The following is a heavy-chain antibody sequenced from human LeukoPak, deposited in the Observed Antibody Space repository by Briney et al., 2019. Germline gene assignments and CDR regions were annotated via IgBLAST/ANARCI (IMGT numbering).Heavy chain of an antibody. J-gene: IGHJ4*02. CDR1: GGSFSGYY. CDR2: LTGSGGST. Sequence: PSETLSLTCAVYGGSFSGYYWSWIRQPPGKGLEWVSALTGSGGSTYYADSVKGRFAISRDNSKKTLFLQMNSLRAEDTAVYYCAKDLAPAAYWGQGTLVTVSS. CDR3: AKDLAPAAY. V-gene: IGHV3-23*01. D-gene: IGHD2-2*01.